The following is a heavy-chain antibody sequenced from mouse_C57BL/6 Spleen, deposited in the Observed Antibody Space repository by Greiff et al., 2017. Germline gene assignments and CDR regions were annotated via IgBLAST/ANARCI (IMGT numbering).Heavy chain of an antibody. CDR1: GFTFSSYA. CDR3: ARDDGTPWFAY. D-gene: IGHD3-3*01. J-gene: IGHJ3*01. CDR2: ISDGGSYT. V-gene: IGHV5-4*01. Sequence: EVKLVESGGGLVKPGGSLKLSCAASGFTFSSYAMSWVRQTPEKRLEWVATISDGGSYTYYPDNVKGRFTISRDNAKNNLYLQMSHLKSEDTAMYYCARDDGTPWFAYWGQGTLVTVSA.